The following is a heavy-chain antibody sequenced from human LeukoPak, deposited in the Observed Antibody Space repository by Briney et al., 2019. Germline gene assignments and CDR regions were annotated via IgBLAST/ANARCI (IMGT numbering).Heavy chain of an antibody. Sequence: GGSLRLSCAASGFTVSSHYMSWVRQAPGKGLEWVSVIYSGDGTYYADSVKGRFTISRDNSKNTLYLQMNSLRAEDTAVYYCARDGGYSYGYGFDYWGQGTLVTVSS. CDR2: IYSGDGT. CDR1: GFTVSSHY. V-gene: IGHV3-53*01. CDR3: ARDGGYSYGYGFDY. J-gene: IGHJ4*02. D-gene: IGHD5-18*01.